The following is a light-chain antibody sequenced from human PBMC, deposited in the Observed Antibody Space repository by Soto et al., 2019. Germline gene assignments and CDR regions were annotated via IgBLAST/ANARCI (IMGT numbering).Light chain of an antibody. CDR1: SNDVGGYNY. V-gene: IGLV2-8*01. CDR3: SSYEGTNNYII. Sequence: QSALTQPPSASGSPGQSVTMSCTGTSNDVGGYNYVPWHQHHPGKAPKLMISEVGKRPPGVPDRFSGSKSGNTASLTVSGLQAEDEADYYCSSYEGTNNYIIFGGGTKVTVL. J-gene: IGLJ2*01. CDR2: EVG.